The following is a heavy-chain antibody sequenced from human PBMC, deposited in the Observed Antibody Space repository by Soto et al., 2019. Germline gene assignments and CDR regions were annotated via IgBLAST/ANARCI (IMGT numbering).Heavy chain of an antibody. V-gene: IGHV3-23*01. D-gene: IGHD6-13*01. Sequence: GGSLRLSCAASGFTFNNYAMIWVRQAPGKGLEWVSSITESGGGTYYADSVKGRFTISRDNSKNTLFLQMNSLRAEDTALYYCARDYTPYSSSWPMLNDYWGQGTLVTVSS. CDR1: GFTFNNYA. CDR2: ITESGGGT. J-gene: IGHJ4*02. CDR3: ARDYTPYSSSWPMLNDY.